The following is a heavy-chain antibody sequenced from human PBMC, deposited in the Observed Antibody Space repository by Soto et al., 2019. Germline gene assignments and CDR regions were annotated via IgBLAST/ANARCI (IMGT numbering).Heavy chain of an antibody. CDR2: INPSGGST. Sequence: GASVKVSCKASGYTFTSYYMHWVRQAPGQGLEWMGIINPSGGSTSYAQKFQGRVTMTRDTSTSTVYMELSSLRSEDTAVYYCVRDLDRRRAYYYDSSGYPSHYYGMDVWGQGTTVTVSS. CDR1: GYTFTSYY. D-gene: IGHD3-22*01. J-gene: IGHJ6*02. CDR3: VRDLDRRRAYYYDSSGYPSHYYGMDV. V-gene: IGHV1-46*01.